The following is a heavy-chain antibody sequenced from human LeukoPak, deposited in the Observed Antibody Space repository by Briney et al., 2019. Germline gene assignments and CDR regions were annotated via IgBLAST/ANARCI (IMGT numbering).Heavy chain of an antibody. V-gene: IGHV4-39*01. CDR2: IYYSGST. D-gene: IGHD6-19*01. CDR3: ARGQARSSGWFAKYYFDY. CDR1: GGSISSRSYY. J-gene: IGHJ4*02. Sequence: PSETLSLTCTVSGGSISSRSYYWGWIRQPPGKGLEWIGSIYYSGSTYYNPSLKSRVTISVDTSKNQFSLKLSSVTAADTAVYYCARGQARSSGWFAKYYFDYWGQGTLVTVSS.